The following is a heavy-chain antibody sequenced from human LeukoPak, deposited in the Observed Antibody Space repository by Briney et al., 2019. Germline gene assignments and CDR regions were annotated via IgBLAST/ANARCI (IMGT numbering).Heavy chain of an antibody. D-gene: IGHD1-26*01. J-gene: IGHJ4*02. V-gene: IGHV3-48*03. CDR3: AREDGSQLDY. CDR2: ISSSGSST. Sequence: PGGSLRLSCATSGFXFSNYEISWVRQTPGKGLEWVSYISSSGSSTYYADSVKGRFSISRDNAKSSLCLQMDSLRAGDTAVYYCAREDGSQLDYWGRGTLVTVSS. CDR1: GFXFSNYE.